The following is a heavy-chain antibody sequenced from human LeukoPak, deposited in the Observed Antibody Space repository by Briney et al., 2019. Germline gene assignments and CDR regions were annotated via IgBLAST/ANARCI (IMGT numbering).Heavy chain of an antibody. D-gene: IGHD1-26*01. CDR1: GYTFTSHD. CDR3: TRVPRESYSH. CDR2: INPNSGNT. V-gene: IGHV1-8*01. J-gene: IGHJ4*02. Sequence: ASVKVSFKASGYTFTSHDINWVRQATGQGLEWVGYINPNSGNTGYAQKFQGRVTLTRDTSINTAYMELTSLRSEDTAVYYCTRVPRESYSHWGQGTLVTVSA.